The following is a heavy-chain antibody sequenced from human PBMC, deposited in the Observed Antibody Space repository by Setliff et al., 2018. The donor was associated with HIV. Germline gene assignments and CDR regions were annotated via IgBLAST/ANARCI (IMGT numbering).Heavy chain of an antibody. Sequence: PSETLSLTCAVSGDSITRGGYYWGWIRQFAGKGLEWIADIYYSGRTNYNPSLKSRLTVSIDTSKNHLSLKLTSMTAADTAMYFCARGKDPGLYFDNWRQVMLVTVSS. J-gene: IGHJ4*02. CDR2: IYYSGRT. D-gene: IGHD2-15*01. CDR3: ARGKDPGLYFDN. V-gene: IGHV4-31*02. CDR1: GDSITRGGYY.